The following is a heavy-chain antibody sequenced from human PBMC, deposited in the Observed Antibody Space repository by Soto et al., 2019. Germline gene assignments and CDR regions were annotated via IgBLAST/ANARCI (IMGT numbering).Heavy chain of an antibody. CDR2: ISYDGSNK. Sequence: GGSLRLSCAASGFTFISYGMHWVRQAPGKGLEWVAVISYDGSNKYYADSVKGRFTISRDNSKNTLYLQMNSLRAEDTAVYYCAKDDFDYWGQGNLVTVSS. J-gene: IGHJ4*02. CDR3: AKDDFDY. CDR1: GFTFISYG. V-gene: IGHV3-30*18.